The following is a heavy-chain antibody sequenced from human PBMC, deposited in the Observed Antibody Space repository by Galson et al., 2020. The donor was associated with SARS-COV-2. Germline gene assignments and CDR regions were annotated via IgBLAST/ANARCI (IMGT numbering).Heavy chain of an antibody. CDR2: IHHSGTT. J-gene: IGHJ2*01. CDR1: GYSINSDFY. CDR3: AGPSSSGYDSIWYFEL. V-gene: IGHV4-38-2*01. Sequence: SETLSLTCAVSGYSINSDFYWAWIRQPPGKGLEWIGSIHHSGTTYQNPSLKSRVTISLDTSKNQFSLNLITVTAADTAVYYWAGPSSSGYDSIWYFELGGRGTLVTVSS. D-gene: IGHD3-22*01.